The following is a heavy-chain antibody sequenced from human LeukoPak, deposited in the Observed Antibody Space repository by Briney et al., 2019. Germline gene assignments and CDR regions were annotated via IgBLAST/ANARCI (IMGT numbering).Heavy chain of an antibody. CDR3: AREGVYDSSGYHDALDI. CDR2: IYSGTNT. CDR1: GSTVSAKY. Sequence: PGGSLRLSCAASGSTVSAKYMSWVRQAPGKGLEWVSVIYSGTNTYYADSVKGRFTISRDNSKNTVYLQMNSLRAEDTAVYYCAREGVYDSSGYHDALDIWGQGTMVTVSS. J-gene: IGHJ3*02. D-gene: IGHD3-22*01. V-gene: IGHV3-53*01.